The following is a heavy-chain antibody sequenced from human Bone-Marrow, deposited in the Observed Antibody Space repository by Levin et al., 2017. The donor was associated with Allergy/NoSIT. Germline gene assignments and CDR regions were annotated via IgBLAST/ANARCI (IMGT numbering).Heavy chain of an antibody. D-gene: IGHD2-15*01. CDR2: INHSGST. Sequence: SETLSLTCAVYGGSFSGYYWSWIRQPPGKGLEWIGEINHSGSTNYNPSLKSRVTISVDTSKNQFSLKLSSVTAADTAVYYCARGWYCSGGSCYSHVYRFDYWGQGTLVTVSS. CDR3: ARGWYCSGGSCYSHVYRFDY. V-gene: IGHV4-34*01. CDR1: GGSFSGYY. J-gene: IGHJ4*02.